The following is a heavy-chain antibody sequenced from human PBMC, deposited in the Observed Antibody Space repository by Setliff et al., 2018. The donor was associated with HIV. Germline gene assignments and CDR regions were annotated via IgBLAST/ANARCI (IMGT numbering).Heavy chain of an antibody. J-gene: IGHJ4*02. V-gene: IGHV3-7*01. CDR1: GFTLSSLW. CDR2: IKQDGSEK. Sequence: PGGSLRLSCAASGFTLSSLWMSWVRQAPGKGLEWVANIKQDGSEKYYADSVKGRFTISRDNAKNSLYLQMNSLRAEDTAVYYCARVGLTAGGFAYWGQGTLVTVSS. CDR3: ARVGLTAGGFAY. D-gene: IGHD3-16*01.